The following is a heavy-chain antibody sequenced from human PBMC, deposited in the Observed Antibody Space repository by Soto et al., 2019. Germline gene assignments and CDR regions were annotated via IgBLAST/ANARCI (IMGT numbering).Heavy chain of an antibody. Sequence: PGGSLRLSCAASGFTFSNYWMHWVRQAPGKGLVWISRINDQGGSPTYADSVKGRFTMSLDTSKNHFSLRLTSVAAADTAYYYCARVIGGRKLFDYWGLGTLVTVS. V-gene: IGHV3-74*01. J-gene: IGHJ4*02. D-gene: IGHD3-10*01. CDR2: INDQGGSP. CDR3: ARVIGGRKLFDY. CDR1: GFTFSNYW.